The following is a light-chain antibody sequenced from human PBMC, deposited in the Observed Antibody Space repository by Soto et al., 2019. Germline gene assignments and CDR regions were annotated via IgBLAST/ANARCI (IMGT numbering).Light chain of an antibody. J-gene: IGKJ1*01. CDR1: QSISSY. CDR2: AAS. V-gene: IGKV1-39*01. CDR3: QQSYSTPRT. Sequence: DIQMTQSPSPLSASVGDRVTITCRASQSISSYLNWYQQKPGKAPKLLIYAASSLQSGVPSRFSGSGSGTDFTLTIISLQPEDFATYYCQQSYSTPRTFGQGTKVDIK.